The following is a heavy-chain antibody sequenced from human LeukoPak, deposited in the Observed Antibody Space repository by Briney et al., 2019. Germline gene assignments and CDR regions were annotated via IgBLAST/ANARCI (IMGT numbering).Heavy chain of an antibody. V-gene: IGHV4-31*03. CDR1: GASISSGGYY. CDR3: ARDSLYCSGGSCVRFDY. Sequence: TSQTLSLTCTVSGASISSGGYYWSWIRQHPGKGLEWIGYIYYSGSTYYNPSLKSRLTISLDTSKNHFSLKLSSVTAADTAVYYCARDSLYCSGGSCVRFDYWGQGTLVTVSS. J-gene: IGHJ4*02. CDR2: IYYSGST. D-gene: IGHD2-15*01.